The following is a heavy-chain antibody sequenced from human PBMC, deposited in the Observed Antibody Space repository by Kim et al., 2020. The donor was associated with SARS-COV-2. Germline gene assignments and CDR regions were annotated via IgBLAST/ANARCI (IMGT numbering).Heavy chain of an antibody. D-gene: IGHD6-19*01. CDR3: ARDLRYRIAVAGGMVD. Sequence: SVKVSCKASGGTFSSYAISWVRQAPGQGLEWMGGIIPIFGTANYAQKFQGRVTITADESTSTAYMELSSLRSEDTAVYYCARDLRYRIAVAGGMVDWGQGTLVTVSS. CDR2: IIPIFGTA. J-gene: IGHJ4*02. V-gene: IGHV1-69*13. CDR1: GGTFSSYA.